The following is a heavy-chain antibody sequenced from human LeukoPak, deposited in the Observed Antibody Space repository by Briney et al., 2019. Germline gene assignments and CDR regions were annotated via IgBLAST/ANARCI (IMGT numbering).Heavy chain of an antibody. J-gene: IGHJ5*02. CDR1: GYTFTSYY. D-gene: IGHD4-23*01. CDR3: ARDNSVEDTAWWFDP. V-gene: IGHV1-46*01. Sequence: ASVKVSCKASGYTFTSYYMHWVRQAPGQGLEWMGIINPRGGSTNYAQTFQGRVTMTRDMTTSTDYMELSSLRSEDTAVYYCARDNSVEDTAWWFDPWGQGTMVTVSS. CDR2: INPRGGST.